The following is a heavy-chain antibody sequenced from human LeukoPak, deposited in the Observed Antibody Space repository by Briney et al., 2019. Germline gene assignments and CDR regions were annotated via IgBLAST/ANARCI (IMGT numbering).Heavy chain of an antibody. V-gene: IGHV4-31*03. CDR1: GGSISSGGYY. Sequence: PSETLSLTCTVSGGSISSGGYYWSWIRQHPGKGLEWIGYIYYSGSTYYNPSLKSRVNMSVDTSKNQFSLKLSSVTAADTAVYYCASYYDTNWFDPWGQGALVTVSS. D-gene: IGHD3-22*01. J-gene: IGHJ5*02. CDR3: ASYYDTNWFDP. CDR2: IYYSGST.